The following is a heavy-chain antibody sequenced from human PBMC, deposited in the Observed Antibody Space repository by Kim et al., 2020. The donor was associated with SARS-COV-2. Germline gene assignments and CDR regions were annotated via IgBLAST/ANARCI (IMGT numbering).Heavy chain of an antibody. CDR3: ARGGITMVRGVTHNWFDP. V-gene: IGHV4-39*01. J-gene: IGHJ5*02. Sequence: SRVTISVDTSKNQFSLKLSSVTDADTAVYYCARGGITMVRGVTHNWFDPWGQGTLVTVSS. D-gene: IGHD3-10*01.